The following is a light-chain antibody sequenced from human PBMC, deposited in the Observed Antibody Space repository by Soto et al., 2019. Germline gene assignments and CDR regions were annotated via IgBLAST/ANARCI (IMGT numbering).Light chain of an antibody. J-gene: IGKJ4*01. CDR1: QAIGSA. CDR3: QPFRISLT. V-gene: IGKV1-13*02. CDR2: DVS. Sequence: AIHLTQSPSSLSASVGDRVTITCRASQAIGSALAWDQQRPGRSPKLLIYDVSILGSGVTSRFAGSGSGADFTLTISRLQPDDIATSDYQPFRISLTFGAGTKVEIK.